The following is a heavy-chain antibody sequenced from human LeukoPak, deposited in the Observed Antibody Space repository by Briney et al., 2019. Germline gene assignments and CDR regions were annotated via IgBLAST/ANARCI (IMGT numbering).Heavy chain of an antibody. CDR2: ISHDGSYE. CDR3: GKDGLWFGDLTYFDY. J-gene: IGHJ4*02. Sequence: PGTSLRLSCAASGFTFSSYGLHWVRQAPGKGLEWVAVISHDGSYEYYADSMKGRFTISRDTSKNTLYLQMNSLRAEDTAVYYCGKDGLWFGDLTYFDYWGQGVLVTVSS. CDR1: GFTFSSYG. V-gene: IGHV3-30*18. D-gene: IGHD3-10*01.